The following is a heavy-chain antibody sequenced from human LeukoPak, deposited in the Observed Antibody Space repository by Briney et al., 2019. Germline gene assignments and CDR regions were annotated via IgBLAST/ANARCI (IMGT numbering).Heavy chain of an antibody. CDR2: ISGSGGAT. CDR3: AKAKGVIYFDY. Sequence: GGSLRLSCAVSGFTFSSYAMTWVRQAPGKGLVWVSAISGSGGATYYADSVKGRFTISRDNSKNTLYLQMNSLRAEDTAVYYCAKAKGVIYFDYWGQGTLVTVSS. D-gene: IGHD3-10*01. V-gene: IGHV3-23*01. CDR1: GFTFSSYA. J-gene: IGHJ4*02.